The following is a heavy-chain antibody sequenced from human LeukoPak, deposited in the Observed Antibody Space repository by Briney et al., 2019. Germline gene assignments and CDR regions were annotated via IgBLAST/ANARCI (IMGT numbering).Heavy chain of an antibody. CDR1: GGSISSYY. J-gene: IGHJ5*02. Sequence: SETLSLTCTVSGGSISSYYWSWIRQPPGKGLEWIGCIYTSGSTNYNPSLKSRVTISVDTSKNQFSLKLSSVTAADTAVYYCARHWVSRDFWSGYDNWFDPWGQGTLVTVSS. CDR2: IYTSGST. V-gene: IGHV4-4*09. CDR3: ARHWVSRDFWSGYDNWFDP. D-gene: IGHD3-3*01.